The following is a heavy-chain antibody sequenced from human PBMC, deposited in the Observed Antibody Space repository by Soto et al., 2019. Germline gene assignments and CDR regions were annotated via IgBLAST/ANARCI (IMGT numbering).Heavy chain of an antibody. CDR1: GYSISSGYY. CDR3: ARGLDLGDSSGYNPLGY. V-gene: IGHV4-38-2*01. Sequence: LSLTCDVSGYSISSGYYWGWIRQPPGKGLEWIGSIYHSGSTYYNPSLNSRVTISVDTSKNQSSLKLSSVTAADTAVYYCARGLDLGDSSGYNPLGYWGQGTLVTVSS. CDR2: IYHSGST. D-gene: IGHD3-22*01. J-gene: IGHJ4*02.